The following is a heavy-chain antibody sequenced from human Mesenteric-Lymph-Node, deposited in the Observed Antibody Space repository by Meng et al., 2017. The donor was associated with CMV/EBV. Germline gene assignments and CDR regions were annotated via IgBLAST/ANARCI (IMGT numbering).Heavy chain of an antibody. D-gene: IGHD3-22*01. J-gene: IGHJ4*02. CDR1: GFTFSSYS. CDR2: ISSSSSYI. CDR3: ARSYDSIGSYYGASDY. Sequence: GESLKISCAASGFTFSSYSMNWVRQAPGKGLEWVSSISSSSSYIYYADSVKGRFTISRDNSRNTLYLQMNSLRPEDTAVYYCARSYDSIGSYYGASDYWGQGTLVTVSS. V-gene: IGHV3-21*01.